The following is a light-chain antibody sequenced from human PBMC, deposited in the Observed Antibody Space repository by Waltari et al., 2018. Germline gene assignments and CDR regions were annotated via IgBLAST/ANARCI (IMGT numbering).Light chain of an antibody. CDR2: WSS. V-gene: IGKV4-1*01. Sequence: SFLYRYNNKNSLAWYQQKPGQPPKLLIYWSSTRESGVPDRFSGSGSGTDFTLTISSLQAEDVAVYYCQQYYSTPYTFGQGTKLEIK. J-gene: IGKJ2*01. CDR3: QQYYSTPYT. CDR1: SFLYRYNNKNS.